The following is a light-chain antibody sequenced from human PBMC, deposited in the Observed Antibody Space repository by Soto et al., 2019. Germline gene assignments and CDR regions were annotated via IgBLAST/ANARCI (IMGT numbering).Light chain of an antibody. CDR2: EDN. CDR1: SSDVGSYNL. J-gene: IGLJ3*02. Sequence: QSALTQPASVSGSPGQSITISCTGTSSDVGSYNLVSWYQQHPGKAPKLMIYEDNKRPSGVSNRFSGSKSGNTASLTISGLQAEDEAHYYCCSYAPISTVVFGGGTK. CDR3: CSYAPISTVV. V-gene: IGLV2-23*01.